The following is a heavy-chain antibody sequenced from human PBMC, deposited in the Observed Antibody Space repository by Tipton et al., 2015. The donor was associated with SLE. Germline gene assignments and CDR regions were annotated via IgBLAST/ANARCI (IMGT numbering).Heavy chain of an antibody. Sequence: QLVQSGAEVKKPGESLEISCKGSGYSFISYWIGWVRQMPGKGLEWMGIIYPGDSDTRYSPSFQGQVTISADKSISTAYLQWSSLKASDTAMYYCARSVWWLPPDYYYYMDVWGKGTTVTVSS. CDR3: ARSVWWLPPDYYYYMDV. V-gene: IGHV5-51*03. D-gene: IGHD5-12*01. J-gene: IGHJ6*03. CDR2: IYPGDSDT. CDR1: GYSFISYW.